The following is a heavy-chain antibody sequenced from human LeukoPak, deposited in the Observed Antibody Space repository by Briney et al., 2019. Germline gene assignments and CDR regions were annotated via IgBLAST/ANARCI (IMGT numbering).Heavy chain of an antibody. CDR3: ARDRGWNTFDY. D-gene: IGHD1/OR15-1a*01. CDR1: GFTFSVYW. V-gene: IGHV3-7*01. J-gene: IGHJ4*02. Sequence: GGSLRLSCAASGFTFSVYWMAWVRQAPGKGLEWVANIKEDGTVKHYVDSVKGRLTISRDNAKESLFLQMNSLRAEDTAVYYCARDRGWNTFDYWGQGTLATVSS. CDR2: IKEDGTVK.